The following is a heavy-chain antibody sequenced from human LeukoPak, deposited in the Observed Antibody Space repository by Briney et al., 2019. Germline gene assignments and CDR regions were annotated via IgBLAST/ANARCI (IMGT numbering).Heavy chain of an antibody. J-gene: IGHJ4*02. Sequence: GGSLRLSCAASGFTFNTYTMNWVRQAPGKGLEWVSSITASSTAIYSADSVKGRFTISRDNAKNFLYLQMNSLRAEDTAVYYCARTYYDILTGYNPYFDYWGQGILVTVSS. D-gene: IGHD3-9*01. CDR1: GFTFNTYT. CDR3: ARTYYDILTGYNPYFDY. V-gene: IGHV3-21*01. CDR2: ITASSTAI.